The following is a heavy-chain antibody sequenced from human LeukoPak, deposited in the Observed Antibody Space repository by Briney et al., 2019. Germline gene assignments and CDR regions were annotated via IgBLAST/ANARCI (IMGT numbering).Heavy chain of an antibody. D-gene: IGHD6-13*01. V-gene: IGHV4-59*01. Sequence: SETLSLTCTVSGGSMSSYYWSWIRQPPGKGLEYIGYIYYTGSTYYNPSLKSRATISVDTSKNQFSLRLSSVTAADTAVYYCARDARAGNFDYWGQGILVTVSS. CDR3: ARDARAGNFDY. CDR2: IYYTGST. J-gene: IGHJ4*02. CDR1: GGSMSSYY.